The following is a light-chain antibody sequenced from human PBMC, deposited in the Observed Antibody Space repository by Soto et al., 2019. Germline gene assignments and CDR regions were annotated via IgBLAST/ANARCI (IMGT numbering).Light chain of an antibody. Sequence: EIAMTQSPVTLSASPGERVTLSCRASQSVNIKLAWYQQRPGQAPRVLIYGSSNRASGIPDRFSSSGSGTDLTLTIGSLVPDDFAVYYCQQYKDVPPLPFGGATRVEIK. J-gene: IGKJ4*01. CDR1: QSVNIK. CDR3: QQYKDVPPLP. CDR2: GSS. V-gene: IGKV3D-15*01.